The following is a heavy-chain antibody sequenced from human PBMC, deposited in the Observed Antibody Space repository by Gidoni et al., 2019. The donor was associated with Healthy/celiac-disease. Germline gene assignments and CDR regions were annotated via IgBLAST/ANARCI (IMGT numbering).Heavy chain of an antibody. D-gene: IGHD5-12*01. J-gene: IGHJ3*02. CDR3: AKDLGLEMATIGAFDI. CDR1: GFTFDDYA. Sequence: EVQLVESGGGLVQPGRSLRLSCAASGFTFDDYAMHGVRQAPGKGLEGVSGISLNSGSIGYADSVKGRFTISRDNAKNSLYLQMNSLRAEDTALYYCAKDLGLEMATIGAFDIWGQGTMVTVSS. V-gene: IGHV3-9*01. CDR2: ISLNSGSI.